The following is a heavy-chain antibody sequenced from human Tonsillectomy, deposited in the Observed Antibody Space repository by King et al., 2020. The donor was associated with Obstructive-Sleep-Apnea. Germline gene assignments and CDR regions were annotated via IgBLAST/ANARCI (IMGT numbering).Heavy chain of an antibody. V-gene: IGHV4-31*03. D-gene: IGHD1-26*01. J-gene: IGHJ5*02. CDR3: TKAPAIVGLIRFDP. CDR2: IHSNGNT. CDR1: YESLSSGDYY. Sequence: QVQLQESGPGLVKPSQTLSLTCTVSYESLSSGDYYWVWIRQHPGKGLEWIGHIHSNGNTYHNPSLKSRVTFSIDTSKNHFSLNLTSVTAADTAVYYCTKAPAIVGLIRFDPWGQGTLVTVSS.